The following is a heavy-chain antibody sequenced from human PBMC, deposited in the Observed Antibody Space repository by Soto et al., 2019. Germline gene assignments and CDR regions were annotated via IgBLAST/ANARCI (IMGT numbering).Heavy chain of an antibody. Sequence: QVQLQESGPGLVKPSETLSLTCTVSGGSISSYYWSWIRQPPGKGLEWSGYIYYSGGTKYNPSLKSRVTISVDTSKNQFSLKLSSVTAADTAVYYCARGYCSGGSCGLFDYWGQGTLVTVSS. CDR2: IYYSGGT. D-gene: IGHD2-15*01. J-gene: IGHJ4*02. CDR3: ARGYCSGGSCGLFDY. V-gene: IGHV4-59*01. CDR1: GGSISSYY.